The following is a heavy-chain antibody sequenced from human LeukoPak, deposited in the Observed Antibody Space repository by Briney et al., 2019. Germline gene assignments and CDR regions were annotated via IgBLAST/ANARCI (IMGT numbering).Heavy chain of an antibody. CDR1: GGSFSGYY. Sequence: SETLSLTCAVYGGSFSGYYWSWIRQPPGKGLEWIGEINHSGSTNYNPSLKSRVTISVDTSKNQFSLKLSSVTAADRAVYYCARSGGYSSPQNYWGQGTLVTVSS. V-gene: IGHV4-34*01. D-gene: IGHD6-19*01. J-gene: IGHJ4*02. CDR3: ARSGGYSSPQNY. CDR2: INHSGST.